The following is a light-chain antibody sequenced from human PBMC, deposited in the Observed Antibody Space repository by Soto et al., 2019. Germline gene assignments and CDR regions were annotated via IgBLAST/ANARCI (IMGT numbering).Light chain of an antibody. J-gene: IGLJ2*01. CDR3: CSYAGSTTYVV. CDR1: SSDVGGSKV. V-gene: IGLV2-23*01. Sequence: QSVLTQPASVSGSPGQSITISCTGPSSDVGGSKVVSWYQHHPGKAPKLIIYEDTKRPSGVSTRFSGSKSGITAFLTISGLQAEDEAEYYCCSYAGSTTYVVFGGGTKLTVL. CDR2: EDT.